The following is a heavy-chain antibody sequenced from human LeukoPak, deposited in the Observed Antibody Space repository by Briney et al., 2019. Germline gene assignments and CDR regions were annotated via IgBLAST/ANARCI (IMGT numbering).Heavy chain of an antibody. CDR2: ISAYNGNT. Sequence: GASVNVSCKASGYTFTSYGISWVRQAPGQGLEWMGWISAYNGNTNYAQKLQGRVTMTTDTSTSTAYMELRSLRSDDTAVYYCARAEYSSSRYYYYGMDVWGQGTTVTVSS. V-gene: IGHV1-18*01. J-gene: IGHJ6*02. D-gene: IGHD6-13*01. CDR1: GYTFTSYG. CDR3: ARAEYSSSRYYYYGMDV.